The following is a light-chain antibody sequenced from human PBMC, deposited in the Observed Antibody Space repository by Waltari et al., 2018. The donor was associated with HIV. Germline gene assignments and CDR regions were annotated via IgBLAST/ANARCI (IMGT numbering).Light chain of an antibody. J-gene: IGKJ5*01. CDR2: GAS. V-gene: IGKV3-11*01. CDR3: QQRSSWPIT. CDR1: QSISTY. Sequence: EIVLTQSPATLSLSPGERATLSCSATQSISTYLAWYQQKPGQAPRLLIYGASSRATGIPARFSGSGSGTDFTLTISSLEPGDFGVFYCQQRSSWPITFGQGTRLEIK.